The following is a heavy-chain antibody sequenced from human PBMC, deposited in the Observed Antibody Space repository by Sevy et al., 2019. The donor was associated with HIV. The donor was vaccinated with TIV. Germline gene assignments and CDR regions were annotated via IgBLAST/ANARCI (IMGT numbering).Heavy chain of an antibody. CDR1: GYSFTSYW. D-gene: IGHD6-13*01. V-gene: IGHV5-51*07. CDR3: ARGSDRIAAAGTLNY. J-gene: IGHJ4*02. Sequence: GESLKISCKGSGYSFTSYWIGWVHQMPGKGLEWMGIIYPGDSDTRYSPSFQGQVTISADKSISTAYLQWSSLKASDTAMYYCARGSDRIAAAGTLNYWGQGTLVTVSS. CDR2: IYPGDSDT.